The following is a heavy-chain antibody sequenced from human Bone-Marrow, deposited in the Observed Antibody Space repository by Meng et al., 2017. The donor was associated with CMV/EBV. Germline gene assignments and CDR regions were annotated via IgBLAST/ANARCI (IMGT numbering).Heavy chain of an antibody. V-gene: IGHV3-43D*03. Sequence: GGSLRLSCAASGFTFDDYAMHWVRQAPGKGLEWVSLISWDGGSTYYADSVKGRFTISRDNSKNSLYLQMNSLRAEDTALYYCAKGYDNYYYYGMDVWGQGPTVTVYS. CDR2: ISWDGGST. CDR1: GFTFDDYA. D-gene: IGHD5-12*01. CDR3: AKGYDNYYYYGMDV. J-gene: IGHJ6*02.